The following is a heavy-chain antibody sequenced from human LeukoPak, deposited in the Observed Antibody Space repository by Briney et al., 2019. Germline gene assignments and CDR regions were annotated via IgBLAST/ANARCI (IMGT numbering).Heavy chain of an antibody. CDR2: ISWNSGSI. Sequence: GGSLRLSCAASGFTFDDHAMHWVRQAPGKGLEWVSGISWNSGSIGYADSVKGRFIISRDNAKDSLFLQMNSLRAEDTAVYYRARDPRNIGLAPWGQGTLVTISS. CDR1: GFTFDDHA. V-gene: IGHV3-9*01. D-gene: IGHD5-12*01. CDR3: ARDPRNIGLAP. J-gene: IGHJ5*02.